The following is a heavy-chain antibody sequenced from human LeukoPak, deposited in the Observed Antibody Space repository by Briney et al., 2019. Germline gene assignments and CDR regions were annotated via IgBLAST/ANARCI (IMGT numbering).Heavy chain of an antibody. V-gene: IGHV4-34*01. CDR3: ASSLKGVVRYWYFDL. Sequence: SETLSLTCAVYGGSFSGDYWSWIRQPPGKGLEWIGEINHSGSTNYNPSLKSRVTISVDTSKNQFSLKLSSVTAADTAVYYCASSLKGVVRYWYFDLWGRGTLVTVSS. CDR1: GGSFSGDY. CDR2: INHSGST. J-gene: IGHJ2*01. D-gene: IGHD2-15*01.